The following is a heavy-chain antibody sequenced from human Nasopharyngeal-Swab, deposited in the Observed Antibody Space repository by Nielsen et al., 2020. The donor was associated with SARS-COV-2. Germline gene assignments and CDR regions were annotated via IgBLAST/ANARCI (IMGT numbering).Heavy chain of an antibody. CDR1: GFSFSTYT. Sequence: GGSLRLPCAASGFSFSTYTMTWARQAPGKGLEWLSSISSDSGAKYHADSVKGRFTISRDNAKNSLYLEMNSLRAEDTAVYYCLRGDRRDYWGPGTLVSVSS. CDR2: ISSDSGAK. V-gene: IGHV3-21*01. D-gene: IGHD3-22*01. CDR3: LRGDRRDY. J-gene: IGHJ4*02.